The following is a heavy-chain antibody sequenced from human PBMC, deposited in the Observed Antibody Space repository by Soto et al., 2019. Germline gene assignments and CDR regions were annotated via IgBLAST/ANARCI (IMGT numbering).Heavy chain of an antibody. D-gene: IGHD3-22*01. V-gene: IGHV1-18*01. CDR3: LRVRESLFYYSSGYYFDS. CDR2: ISTYNGKT. Sequence: QVQLVQSGAEVKQPVASMNVSCKAAGYTFSSYAISWVRQAPGQGLERMGWISTYNGKTNYAPSLQDRVTMTIDTSTTIIYMNLKSLSSVGTDVYYCLRVRESLFYYSSGYYFDSCGQGTLLTVSS. CDR1: GYTFSSYA. J-gene: IGHJ4*02.